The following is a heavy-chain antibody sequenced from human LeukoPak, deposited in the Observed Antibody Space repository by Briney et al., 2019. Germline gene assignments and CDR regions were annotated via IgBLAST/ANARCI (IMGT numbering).Heavy chain of an antibody. CDR1: GFTFSSFP. Sequence: QPGGSLRLSCAASGFTFSSFPMHWVRQAPGKGLEWVAVIAYDASNRTYADSVKGRFTISRDDSKNTLYLQMNSLRPDDTALYYCARDPQIGPGDYFDYWGQGTLVTVSS. CDR3: ARDPQIGPGDYFDY. CDR2: IAYDASNR. D-gene: IGHD2/OR15-2a*01. V-gene: IGHV3-30*04. J-gene: IGHJ4*02.